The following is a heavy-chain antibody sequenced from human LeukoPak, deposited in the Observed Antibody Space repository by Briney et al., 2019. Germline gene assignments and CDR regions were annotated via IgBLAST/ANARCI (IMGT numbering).Heavy chain of an antibody. Sequence: ARSLRLSCAASGFTFSSYAMHWVRQAPGKGLEWVAVISYDGSNKYYADSVKGRFTTSRDNSKNTLYLQMKSLRAEDTVVYYCARATASFDYWGQGTLVTVSS. J-gene: IGHJ4*02. V-gene: IGHV3-30*01. CDR2: ISYDGSNK. CDR3: ARATASFDY. CDR1: GFTFSSYA.